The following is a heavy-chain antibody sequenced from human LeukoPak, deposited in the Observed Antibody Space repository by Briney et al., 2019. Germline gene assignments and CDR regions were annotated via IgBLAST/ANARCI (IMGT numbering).Heavy chain of an antibody. Sequence: SETLSLTCTVSSGSITNYYWSWILQPPGKGREWIVFIYCSGNSNYNPALKSRVTISVYTSKNQFSMKLSSMTAADTAVYYCARGALLWFGDRMEYYFDYWGQGTLLTVSS. D-gene: IGHD3-10*01. V-gene: IGHV4-59*01. CDR3: ARGALLWFGDRMEYYFDY. J-gene: IGHJ4*02. CDR1: SGSITNYY. CDR2: IYCSGNS.